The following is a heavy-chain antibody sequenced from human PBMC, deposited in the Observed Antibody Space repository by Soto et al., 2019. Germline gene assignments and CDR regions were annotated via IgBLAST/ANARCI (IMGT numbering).Heavy chain of an antibody. CDR3: ARVYYDSSGYLDY. J-gene: IGHJ4*02. D-gene: IGHD3-22*01. CDR1: GYTFTDYY. V-gene: IGHV1-2*02. CDR2: INPKNGAT. Sequence: ASVKVSCKASGYTFTDYYLHWVRQAPGQGLELMGWINPKNGATIYAQKFQGRVTMTRDTSISTAHMELSRLRSDDTAVYSCARVYYDSSGYLDYWGQGTLVTVSS.